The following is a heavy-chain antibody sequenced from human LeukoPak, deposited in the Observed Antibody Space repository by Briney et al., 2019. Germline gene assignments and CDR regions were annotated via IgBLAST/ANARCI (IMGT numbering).Heavy chain of an antibody. J-gene: IGHJ6*02. Sequence: GASVKVSCKASGYTFTGYYMHWVRQAPGQGLEWMGWINPNSGGTNYAQKFQGRVTMTRDTSISTAYMELSRLRSDDTAVYHCASPGTADTYYYYYGMDVWGQGTTVTVSS. CDR3: ASPGTADTYYYYYGMDV. CDR2: INPNSGGT. D-gene: IGHD5-18*01. CDR1: GYTFTGYY. V-gene: IGHV1-2*02.